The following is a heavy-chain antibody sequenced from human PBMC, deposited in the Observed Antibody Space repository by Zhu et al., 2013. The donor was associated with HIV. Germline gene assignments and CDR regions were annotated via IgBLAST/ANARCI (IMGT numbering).Heavy chain of an antibody. CDR2: IIPIFGTA. CDR3: ARECSSPDIVVVPAAMPGAWFDP. V-gene: IGHV1-69*06. J-gene: IGHJ5*02. CDR1: GGTFSSYA. D-gene: IGHD2-2*01. Sequence: QVQLVQSGAEVKKPGSSVKVSCKASGGTFSSYAISWVRQAPGQGLEWMGGIIPIFGTANYAQKFQGRVTITADKSTSTAYMELSSLRSEDTAVYYCARECSSPDIVVVPAAMPGAWFDPWGQGTLVTVSS.